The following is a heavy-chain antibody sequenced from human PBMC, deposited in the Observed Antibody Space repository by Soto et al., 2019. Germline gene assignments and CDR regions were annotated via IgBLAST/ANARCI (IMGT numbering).Heavy chain of an antibody. CDR2: ISSSGSTI. CDR1: GYTFSEYY. D-gene: IGHD6-13*01. Sequence: QVQLVESGGGLVKPGGTLRLSCAASGYTFSEYYMSWIHQALGKELEWVSYISSSGSTIYYADSVKGRFTISRDNAKNSLYLQMNSLRAEDTAVYYCARKPYSSSWSDYWGQGTLVTVSS. CDR3: ARKPYSSSWSDY. J-gene: IGHJ4*02. V-gene: IGHV3-11*01.